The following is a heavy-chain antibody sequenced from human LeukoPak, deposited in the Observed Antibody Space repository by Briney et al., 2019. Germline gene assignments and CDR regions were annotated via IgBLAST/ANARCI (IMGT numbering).Heavy chain of an antibody. CDR3: ARGLSTEAPFDY. CDR2: INHSGST. J-gene: IGHJ4*02. CDR1: GGSFSGYY. Sequence: SETLSLTCAVYGGSFSGYYWSWIRQPPGKGLEWIGEINHSGSTNYNPSLKSRATISVDTSKNQFSLKLSSVTAADTAVYYCARGLSTEAPFDYWGQGTLVTVSS. V-gene: IGHV4-34*01.